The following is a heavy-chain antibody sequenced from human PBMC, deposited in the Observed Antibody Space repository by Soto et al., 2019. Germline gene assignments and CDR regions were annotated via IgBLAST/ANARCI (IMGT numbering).Heavy chain of an antibody. CDR3: LNAFDVMDS. CDR2: ISFDGNNE. D-gene: IGHD3-9*01. V-gene: IGHV3-30*18. J-gene: IGHJ6*02. Sequence: QVQLVESGGGVVQPGRSLRLSCEASGFTFSPYGTHWVRQTPGKGLEWLAGISFDGNNEYYAESVKGRFTISRGYSKHTLFLQMNSLRMGDTAVYYCLNAFDVMDSWGHGTTVIVSS. CDR1: GFTFSPYG.